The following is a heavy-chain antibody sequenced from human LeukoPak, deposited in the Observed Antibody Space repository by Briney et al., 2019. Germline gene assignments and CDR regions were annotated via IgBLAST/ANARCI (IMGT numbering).Heavy chain of an antibody. J-gene: IGHJ4*02. CDR2: INHSGST. V-gene: IGHV4-34*01. CDR3: ARSLSPRAVYDY. CDR1: GGSFSGYY. Sequence: SETLSLTCAVYGGSFSGYYWSWIRQPPGKGLEWIGEINHSGSTNYNASLKSRVTISVDTSKNQFSLKLSSVTAADTAVYYCARSLSPRAVYDYWGQGTLVTVSS.